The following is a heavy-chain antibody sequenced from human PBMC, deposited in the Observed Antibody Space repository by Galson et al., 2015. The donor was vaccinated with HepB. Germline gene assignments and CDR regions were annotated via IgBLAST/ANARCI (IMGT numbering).Heavy chain of an antibody. Sequence: SLRLSCAASGFTFSNYAMSWVRQAPGKGLGWVSVISGSAGSTYYADSVRGRFTISRDNSKNTLYLQINSLRAEDTAVYYCAREAAALHDAFDIWAKGQWSPSLQ. CDR1: GFTFSNYA. J-gene: IGHJ3*02. CDR2: ISGSAGST. V-gene: IGHV3-23*01. D-gene: IGHD6-13*01. CDR3: AREAAALHDAFDI.